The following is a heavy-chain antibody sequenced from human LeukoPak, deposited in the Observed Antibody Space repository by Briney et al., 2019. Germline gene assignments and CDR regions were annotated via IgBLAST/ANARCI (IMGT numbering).Heavy chain of an antibody. CDR1: GYTFTNYA. CDR2: SNPGSGYT. J-gene: IGHJ4*02. V-gene: IGHV1-3*02. D-gene: IGHD1-14*01. Sequence: GASVKVSCKASGYTFTNYAMHWVRQAPGQRLEWMGWSNPGSGYTKYSEDFQGRVIITRDTTANTAYMELSSLRPEDMAVYYCVIRIPGNDYWGQGTRVTVSS. CDR3: VIRIPGNDY.